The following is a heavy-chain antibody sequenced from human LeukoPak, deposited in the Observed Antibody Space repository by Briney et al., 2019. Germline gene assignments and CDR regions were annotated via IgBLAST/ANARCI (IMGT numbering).Heavy chain of an antibody. V-gene: IGHV4-61*01. J-gene: IGHJ4*02. CDR1: GGSVSSGSYY. D-gene: IGHD1-26*01. CDR2: IYYSGST. CDR3: VRDRELNY. Sequence: SETLSLTCTVSGGSVSSGSYYWSWIRQPPGKGLEWIGYIYYSGSTNYNPSLKSRVTISVDTSKNQFSLRLSSVTAVDTAVYYCVRDRELNYWGQGTLVTVSS.